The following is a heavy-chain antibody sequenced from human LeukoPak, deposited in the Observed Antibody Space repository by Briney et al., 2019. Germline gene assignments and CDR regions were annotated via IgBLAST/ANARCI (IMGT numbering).Heavy chain of an antibody. CDR2: IYYSGST. CDR3: ARHDNQHDAFDI. CDR1: GGSISSSSYY. Sequence: SETLSLTCTVSGGSISSSSYYWGWIHQPPGKGLEWIGSIYYSGSTYHNPSLKSRVTISVDTSKNQFSLKLSSVTAADTAVYYCARHDNQHDAFDIWGQGTMVTVSS. D-gene: IGHD1-14*01. V-gene: IGHV4-39*01. J-gene: IGHJ3*02.